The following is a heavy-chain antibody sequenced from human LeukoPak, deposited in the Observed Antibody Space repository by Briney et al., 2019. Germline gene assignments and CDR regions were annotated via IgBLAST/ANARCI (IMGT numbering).Heavy chain of an antibody. Sequence: PSETLSLTCIVSDASFSSHYWTWIRQPPGKGLEWIGYISYTGSTNYNPSLKSRVTISVDTSKNQFSLKLSSVTAADTAVYYCARDPTTVTKGFGIWGQGTMVTVSS. V-gene: IGHV4-59*11. J-gene: IGHJ3*02. D-gene: IGHD4-17*01. CDR1: DASFSSHY. CDR3: ARDPTTVTKGFGI. CDR2: ISYTGST.